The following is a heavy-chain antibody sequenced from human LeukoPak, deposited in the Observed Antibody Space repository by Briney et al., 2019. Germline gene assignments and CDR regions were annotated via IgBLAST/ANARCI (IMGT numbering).Heavy chain of an antibody. Sequence: SETLSLTCTVSGGSISSSSYYWGWIRQPPGKGLEWIGSIYYSGSTYYNPSFKSRVTISVDTSKNQFSLKLSSVTAADTAVYYCARGDYYDSSGYSGRYFDYWGQGTLVTVSS. D-gene: IGHD3-22*01. CDR2: IYYSGST. CDR3: ARGDYYDSSGYSGRYFDY. CDR1: GGSISSSSYY. V-gene: IGHV4-39*01. J-gene: IGHJ4*02.